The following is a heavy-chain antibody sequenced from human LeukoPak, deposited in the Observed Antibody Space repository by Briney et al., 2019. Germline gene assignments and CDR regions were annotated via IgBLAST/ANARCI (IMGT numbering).Heavy chain of an antibody. J-gene: IGHJ4*02. CDR2: ISSFSSHI. CDR3: ARVRGAVAGYFDY. V-gene: IGHV3-21*01. CDR1: GFTFSSYS. Sequence: GGSLRLSCAASGFTFSSYSMNWVRQAPGKGLEWVSSISSFSSHIYHADSVKGRFTISRDNAKNSLYLQMNSLRAEDTAVYYCARVRGAVAGYFDYWGQGTLVTVSS. D-gene: IGHD6-19*01.